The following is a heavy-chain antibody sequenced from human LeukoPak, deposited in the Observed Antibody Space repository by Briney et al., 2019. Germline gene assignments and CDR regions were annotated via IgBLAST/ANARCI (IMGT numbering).Heavy chain of an antibody. J-gene: IGHJ4*02. CDR3: AKVETAAAASLRGFDY. D-gene: IGHD6-13*01. V-gene: IGHV3-23*01. Sequence: GGSLRLSCAASGFTFSSYAMSWVRQAPGKGLEWVSSIGGSGGSTYFADSVKGRFTISRDNSKNTLYLQMNSLRAEDTAVYYCAKVETAAAASLRGFDYWGQGTLVTVSS. CDR2: IGGSGGST. CDR1: GFTFSSYA.